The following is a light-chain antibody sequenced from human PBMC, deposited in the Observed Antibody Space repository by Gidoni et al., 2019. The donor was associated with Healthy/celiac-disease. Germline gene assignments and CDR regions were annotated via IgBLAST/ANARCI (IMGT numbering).Light chain of an antibody. CDR2: AAS. V-gene: IGKV1-8*01. Sequence: AIRMTQSPSSFSASTGDRVTITCRASQGISSYLDWYQQKPGKAPKHLIYAASTLQSGVPSRFSGSGSGTDFTLTISCLQSEDFATYYCQQYYSYPQTFGQGTKVEIK. J-gene: IGKJ1*01. CDR1: QGISSY. CDR3: QQYYSYPQT.